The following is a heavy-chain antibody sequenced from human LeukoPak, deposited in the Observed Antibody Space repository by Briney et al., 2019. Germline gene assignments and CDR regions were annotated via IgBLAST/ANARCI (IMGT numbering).Heavy chain of an antibody. CDR3: ARDRDWSFGY. D-gene: IGHD3/OR15-3a*01. CDR2: LNQDGSEK. Sequence: GGSLRLSCAASGFTFGAYWMTWVRQAPGKGLEWVANLNQDGSEKYYVDSVRGRFTISRDNAESSLYLEMNSLRAEDTAVYYCARDRDWSFGYWGQGTLVTVSS. CDR1: GFTFGAYW. V-gene: IGHV3-7*05. J-gene: IGHJ4*02.